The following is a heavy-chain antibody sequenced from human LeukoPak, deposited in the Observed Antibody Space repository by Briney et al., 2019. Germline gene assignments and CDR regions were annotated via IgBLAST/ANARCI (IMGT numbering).Heavy chain of an antibody. D-gene: IGHD2-21*02. V-gene: IGHV3-23*01. CDR2: ISGSGIST. CDR3: AKDALICGGDCYPDAFDI. Sequence: GGSLRLSCAASGFTFSSYAMSWVRQAPGKGLEWVLGISGSGISTYYADSVKGRFTISRDNSKNTLYLQMNSLRAEDTAVYYCAKDALICGGDCYPDAFDIWGQGTMVTVFS. J-gene: IGHJ3*02. CDR1: GFTFSSYA.